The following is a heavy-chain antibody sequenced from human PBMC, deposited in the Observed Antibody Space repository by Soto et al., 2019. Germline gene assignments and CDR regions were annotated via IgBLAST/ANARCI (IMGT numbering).Heavy chain of an antibody. CDR3: AKDRGRWSSTSCPPRLFDY. D-gene: IGHD2-2*01. V-gene: IGHV3-23*01. CDR1: GFTFSSYA. J-gene: IGHJ4*02. Sequence: EVQLLESGGGLVQPGGSLRLSCAASGFTFSSYAMSWVRQAPGKGLEWVSAISGSGGSTYYADSVKGRFTISRDNSKNPLYLQMNSLRAEDTAVYYCAKDRGRWSSTSCPPRLFDYWGQGTLDTVSS. CDR2: ISGSGGST.